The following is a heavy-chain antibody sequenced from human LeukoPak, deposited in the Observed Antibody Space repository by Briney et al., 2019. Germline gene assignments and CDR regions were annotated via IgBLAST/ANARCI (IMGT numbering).Heavy chain of an antibody. J-gene: IGHJ3*02. D-gene: IGHD3-10*01. Sequence: PSETLSLTCTVSGVSLNSYYWSWIRQPAGQGLEWIGRIYTSGSTNYHPSLKSRVTRSVATSKNQFSLKLSSVTAADTAVYYCARDGLLWFGELSAAFDIWGQGTMVTVSS. V-gene: IGHV4-4*07. CDR1: GVSLNSYY. CDR3: ARDGLLWFGELSAAFDI. CDR2: IYTSGST.